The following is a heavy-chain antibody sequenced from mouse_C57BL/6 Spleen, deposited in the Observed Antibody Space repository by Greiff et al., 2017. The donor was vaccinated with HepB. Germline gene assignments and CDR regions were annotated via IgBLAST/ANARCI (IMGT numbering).Heavy chain of an antibody. D-gene: IGHD1-1*01. Sequence: EVQVVESGGGLVQPGGSLGLSCAASGFTFTDYYMSWVRQPPGKALEWLGFIRNKANGYTTEYSASVKGRFTISRDNSQSILYLQMNALRAEDSATYYCARSPYYYGSSYGAMDYWGQGTSVTVSS. CDR1: GFTFTDYY. CDR2: IRNKANGYTT. V-gene: IGHV7-3*01. J-gene: IGHJ4*01. CDR3: ARSPYYYGSSYGAMDY.